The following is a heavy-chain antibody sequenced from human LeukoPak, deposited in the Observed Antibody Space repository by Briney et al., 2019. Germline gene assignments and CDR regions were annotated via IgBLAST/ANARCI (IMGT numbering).Heavy chain of an antibody. CDR1: GYTFTSYW. V-gene: IGHV5-51*01. D-gene: IGHD3-22*01. Sequence: GESLKISCEGFGYTFTSYWIGWVRQMPGKGLEWMGIIYPADSDTTYSPSFQGQVTISADKSISTAYLQWSSLKASDTAMYYCARRGVDSSGYNDAFDIWGQGTMVTVSS. CDR3: ARRGVDSSGYNDAFDI. J-gene: IGHJ3*02. CDR2: IYPADSDT.